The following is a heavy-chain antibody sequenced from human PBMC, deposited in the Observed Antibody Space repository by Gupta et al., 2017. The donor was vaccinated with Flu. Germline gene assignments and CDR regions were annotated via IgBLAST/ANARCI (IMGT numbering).Heavy chain of an antibody. Sequence: SISSHFWNWIRQPAGKGLEWIGRIFPTGGPTYNPSLKSRLTMSIDMSKSQFSLKLKYGKAADTAVYYCLGDRGNGGRAFDSWGQGTLVPVA. CDR3: LGDRGNGGRAFDS. D-gene: IGHD2-8*01. CDR2: IFPTGGP. CDR1: SISSHF. J-gene: IGHJ4*02. V-gene: IGHV4-4*07.